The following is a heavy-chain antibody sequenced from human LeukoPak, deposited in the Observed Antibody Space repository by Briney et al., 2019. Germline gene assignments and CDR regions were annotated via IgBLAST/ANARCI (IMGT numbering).Heavy chain of an antibody. CDR1: GGTFSSYA. J-gene: IGHJ6*03. CDR2: IIPIFGTA. CDR3: AIDKVTYYYGSGSYRYYMDV. Sequence: SVKVSCKASGGTFSSYAISWVRQAPGQGLEWMGGIIPIFGTANYAQKFQGRVTITADKSTSTAYMELSSLRSEDTAVYYCAIDKVTYYYGSGSYRYYMDVWGKGTTVTVSS. D-gene: IGHD3-10*01. V-gene: IGHV1-69*06.